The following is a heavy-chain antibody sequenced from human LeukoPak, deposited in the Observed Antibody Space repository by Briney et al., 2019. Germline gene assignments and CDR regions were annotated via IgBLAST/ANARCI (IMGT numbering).Heavy chain of an antibody. CDR2: IIPIFGTA. Sequence: SVKVSCKASGGTFSSYAISWVRQAPGQGLEWMGGIIPIFGTANYAQKFQGRVTITTDDSTSTAYMELSSLRSEDTAVYYCARVGMVTRWFDPWGQGTLVTVSS. CDR1: GGTFSSYA. CDR3: ARVGMVTRWFDP. V-gene: IGHV1-69*05. J-gene: IGHJ5*02. D-gene: IGHD5-18*01.